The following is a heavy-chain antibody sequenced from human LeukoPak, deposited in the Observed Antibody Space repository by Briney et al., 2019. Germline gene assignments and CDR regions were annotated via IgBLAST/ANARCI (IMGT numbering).Heavy chain of an antibody. CDR2: ISSSGTTI. V-gene: IGHV3-11*04. CDR3: ARARAYYYESSLLFDY. CDR1: GFTFSDYY. Sequence: KPGGSLILSCAASGFTFSDYYMSWIRQAPGKGLEWVSYISSSGTTIYYADSVKGRFTISRDNAKNSLYLQMNSLRAEETAVYYCARARAYYYESSLLFDYWGQGTLVTVSS. J-gene: IGHJ4*02. D-gene: IGHD3-22*01.